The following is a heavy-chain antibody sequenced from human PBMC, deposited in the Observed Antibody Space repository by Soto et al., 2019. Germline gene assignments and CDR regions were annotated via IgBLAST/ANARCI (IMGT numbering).Heavy chain of an antibody. Sequence: GGSLRLSCAASGFTFSSYWMHWVRQAPGKGLVWVSRINSDGSSTSYADSVKGRFTISRDNAKNTLYLQMNSLRAEDTAVYYCARRPSYYDILTGYYPPDGFDYWGQGTLVTVSS. CDR2: INSDGSST. CDR3: ARRPSYYDILTGYYPPDGFDY. J-gene: IGHJ4*02. V-gene: IGHV3-74*01. D-gene: IGHD3-9*01. CDR1: GFTFSSYW.